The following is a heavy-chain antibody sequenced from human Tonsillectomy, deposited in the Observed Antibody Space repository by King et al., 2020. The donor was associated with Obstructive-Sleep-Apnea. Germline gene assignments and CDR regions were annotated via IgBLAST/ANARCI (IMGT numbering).Heavy chain of an antibody. CDR2: IDPSDSFT. Sequence: VQLVESGAEVKKPGESLRISCKGSGYSFPNYWITWVRQIPGKGLEWMGRIDPSDSFTNYSPSFHGHVTISADKSINTAYLQWGSLKASDTAIYYCARPRGSSRYYFYGLNVWGQGTTVTVSS. J-gene: IGHJ6*02. CDR1: GYSFPNYW. D-gene: IGHD6-13*01. CDR3: ARPRGSSRYYFYGLNV. V-gene: IGHV5-10-1*03.